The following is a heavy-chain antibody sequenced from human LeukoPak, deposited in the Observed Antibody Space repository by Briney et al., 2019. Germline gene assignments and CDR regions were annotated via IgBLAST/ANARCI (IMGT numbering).Heavy chain of an antibody. CDR2: IRSKGNNYAT. CDR1: GFTFSNAW. V-gene: IGHV3-73*01. CDR3: TRRDDITLVVPNDY. D-gene: IGHD2-8*02. Sequence: GGSLRLSCAASGFTFSNAWMIWVRQAPGKGLEWVGRIRSKGNNYATAYTASVKGRFTISRDDSKNTAYLQMDSLKTEDTAVYYCTRRDDITLVVPNDYWGQGTLVTVSS. J-gene: IGHJ4*02.